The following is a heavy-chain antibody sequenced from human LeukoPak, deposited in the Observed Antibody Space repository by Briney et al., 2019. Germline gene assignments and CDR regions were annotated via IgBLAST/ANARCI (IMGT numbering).Heavy chain of an antibody. J-gene: IGHJ4*02. CDR3: PRVPNRWLKSHFFAY. D-gene: IGHD5-24*01. CDR2: MNPNSGNT. Sequence: VKVSCKASGYTFTSYDINWVRQATEQGLEWMGWMNPNSGNTGYAQKFQGRVTMTRNTSISTAYMELSSLSSEATAVYYCPRVPNRWLKSHFFAYWGQGPLVTVSS. CDR1: GYTFTSYD. V-gene: IGHV1-8*01.